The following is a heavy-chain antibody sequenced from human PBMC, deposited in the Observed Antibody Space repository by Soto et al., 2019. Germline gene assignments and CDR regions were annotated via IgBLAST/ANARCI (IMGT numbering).Heavy chain of an antibody. V-gene: IGHV4-59*13. CDR1: GGSISSYY. D-gene: IGHD2-2*01. J-gene: IGHJ6*02. CDR3: ARDVLGYCSSTSCFYGLDV. CDR2: ISYSGGT. Sequence: SETLSFTCTVSGGSISSYYWSWIRQPPGKGLEWIGSISYSGGTNYNPSLKTRLTISLDTSKKQFSLKLRSLTAADTAVYYCARDVLGYCSSTSCFYGLDVWGQGTTVTVSS.